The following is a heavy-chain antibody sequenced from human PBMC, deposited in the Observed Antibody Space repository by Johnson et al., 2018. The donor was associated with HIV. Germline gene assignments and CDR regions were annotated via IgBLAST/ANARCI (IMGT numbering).Heavy chain of an antibody. V-gene: IGHV3-11*04. CDR1: GFTVSSNY. CDR2: ISSSGSTI. D-gene: IGHD1-7*01. Sequence: QPGGSLRLSCVASGFTVSSNYMSWVRQAPGKGLEWVSYISSSGSTIYYADSVKGRFTISRDNAKNSLYLQMDSLRAEDTAVYYCARDRDRLNWNYGALDIWGQGTMVTVSS. CDR3: ARDRDRLNWNYGALDI. J-gene: IGHJ3*02.